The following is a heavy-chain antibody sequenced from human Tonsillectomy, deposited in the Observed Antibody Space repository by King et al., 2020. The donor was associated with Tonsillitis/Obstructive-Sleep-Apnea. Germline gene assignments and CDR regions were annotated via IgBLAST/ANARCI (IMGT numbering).Heavy chain of an antibody. CDR2: ISSNGGST. CDR3: VNGELVVYEGYFDY. V-gene: IGHV3-64D*06. J-gene: IGHJ4*02. Sequence: VQLVESGGGLVQPGGSLRLSCSASGFTFSSYAMHWVRQAPGKGLEYVSAISSNGGSTYYAASVKGRFTISRDNSKNTLYLQMSSLRAEETAVYYCVNGELVVYEGYFDYWGQGTLVTVSS. CDR1: GFTFSSYA. D-gene: IGHD2-8*02.